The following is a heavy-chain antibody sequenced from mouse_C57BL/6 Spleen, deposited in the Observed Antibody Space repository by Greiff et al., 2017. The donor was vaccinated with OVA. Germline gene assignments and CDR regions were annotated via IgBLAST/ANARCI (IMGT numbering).Heavy chain of an antibody. V-gene: IGHV5-9*01. CDR2: ISGGGGNT. CDR1: GFTFSSYT. CDR3: ARQGDGSYYYAMDY. Sequence: EVQLVESGGGLVKPGGSLKLSCAASGFTFSSYTMSWVRQTPEKRLEWVATISGGGGNTYYPDSVKGRFTISRDNAKNTLYLQMSSLRSEDTALYYCARQGDGSYYYAMDYWGQGTSVTVSS. D-gene: IGHD2-3*01. J-gene: IGHJ4*01.